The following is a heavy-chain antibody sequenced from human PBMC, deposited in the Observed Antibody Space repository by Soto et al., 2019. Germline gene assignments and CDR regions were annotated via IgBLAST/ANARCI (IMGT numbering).Heavy chain of an antibody. V-gene: IGHV3-15*07. CDR3: TTGSVEGI. CDR2: IKTSAGGGAT. Sequence: EVQLVESAGGLVKPGGSLRLSCVASGFSFNEAWMNWVRQAPGEGLEWVGRIKTSAGGGATDYAAPVQGRFTISRDDSKNALYLHMNSLRTEDKAIYYCTTGSVEGIWGKGTTVTVSS. CDR1: GFSFNEAW. D-gene: IGHD2-15*01. J-gene: IGHJ6*04.